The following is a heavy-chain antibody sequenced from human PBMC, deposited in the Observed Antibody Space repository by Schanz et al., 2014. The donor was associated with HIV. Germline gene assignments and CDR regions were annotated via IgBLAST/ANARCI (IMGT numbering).Heavy chain of an antibody. J-gene: IGHJ4*02. V-gene: IGHV1-2*02. CDR2: INPNSGGT. D-gene: IGHD5-12*01. CDR3: ARGAAEMATMTPWRY. CDR1: GYTFTGYF. Sequence: QVQLVQSGAEVKKPGASVKVSCKTSGYTFTGYFMHWVRQAPGQGLEWMGWINPNSGGTNYAQKLQGRVTMTTDTFTSTAYMDLRSLRSDDTAVYYCARGAAEMATMTPWRYWGQGTLVTVSS.